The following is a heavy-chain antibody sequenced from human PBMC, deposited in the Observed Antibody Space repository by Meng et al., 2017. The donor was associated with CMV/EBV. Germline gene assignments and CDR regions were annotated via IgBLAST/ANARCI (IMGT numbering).Heavy chain of an antibody. CDR1: CASIKTYN. J-gene: IGHJ4*02. CDR2: IQVIGHT. CDR3: AGSRPGGGACDY. V-gene: IGHV4-4*07. Sequence: PGLVKPSVTLSLRCIVPCASIKTYNWNWVRQPAGQGLEWIGLIQVIGHTVYNPSLKSRVTVSLDASKSQFSLTLNSVTAADTATYYCAGSRPGGGACDYWGQGSLVTVSS. D-gene: IGHD3-16*01.